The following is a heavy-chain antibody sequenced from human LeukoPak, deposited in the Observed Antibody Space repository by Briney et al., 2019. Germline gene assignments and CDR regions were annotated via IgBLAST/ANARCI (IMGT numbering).Heavy chain of an antibody. J-gene: IGHJ6*04. Sequence: GGSLRLSSAASGFPFSAYAMSWVRQAPGKGLEWVSAISASGDTTYYADSVKGRFTISRDNAKNSLYLQMNSLRAEDTAVYYCAELGITMIGGVWGKGTTVTISS. D-gene: IGHD3-10*02. CDR3: AELGITMIGGV. CDR1: GFPFSAYA. CDR2: ISASGDTT. V-gene: IGHV3-23*01.